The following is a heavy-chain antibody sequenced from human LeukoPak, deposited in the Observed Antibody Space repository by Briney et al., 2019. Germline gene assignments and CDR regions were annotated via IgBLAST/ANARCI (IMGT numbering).Heavy chain of an antibody. CDR2: IKQDGSEK. CDR3: ARDPGYCSGGSCYFDY. CDR1: GFTFSSYW. Sequence: GGSLRLSCAASGFTFSSYWMSWVHQAPGKGLEWVANIKQDGSEKYYVDSVKGRFTISRDNAKNSLYLQMNSLRAEDTAVYYCARDPGYCSGGSCYFDYWGQGTLVTVSS. J-gene: IGHJ4*02. V-gene: IGHV3-7*01. D-gene: IGHD2-15*01.